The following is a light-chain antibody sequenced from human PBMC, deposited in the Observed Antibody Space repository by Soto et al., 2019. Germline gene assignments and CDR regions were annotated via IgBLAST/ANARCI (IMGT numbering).Light chain of an antibody. CDR1: QTINSN. V-gene: IGKV3-15*01. Sequence: EIVMTQSPATLSVSPGQRATLSCRASQTINSNLAWFQQKPGQAPRLLIYGASTRATGIPARFSGSGSGTEFTLTISSLQSEDFALYYCQQYNNWPPFTFSGGTKVEIK. J-gene: IGKJ4*01. CDR3: QQYNNWPPFT. CDR2: GAS.